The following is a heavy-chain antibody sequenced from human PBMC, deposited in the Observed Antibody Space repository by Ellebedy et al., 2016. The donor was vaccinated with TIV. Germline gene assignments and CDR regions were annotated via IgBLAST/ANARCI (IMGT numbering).Heavy chain of an antibody. CDR2: INPNSGGT. D-gene: IGHD5-18*01. Sequence: AASVKVSCKASGYTFTSYYMHWVRQAPGQGLEWMGWINPNSGGTNYAQKFQGRVTMTRDTSISTAYMELSRLRSDDTAVYYCAGGYSYGYMDLDYWGQGTLVTVSS. CDR1: GYTFTSYY. CDR3: AGGYSYGYMDLDY. J-gene: IGHJ4*02. V-gene: IGHV1-2*02.